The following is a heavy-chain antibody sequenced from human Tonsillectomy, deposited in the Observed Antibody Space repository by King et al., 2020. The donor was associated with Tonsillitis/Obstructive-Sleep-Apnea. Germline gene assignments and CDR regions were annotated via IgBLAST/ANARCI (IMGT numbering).Heavy chain of an antibody. J-gene: IGHJ4*02. D-gene: IGHD6-19*01. Sequence: QLQESGPGLVKPSQTLSLTCTVSVGSISSGGYYWSWSRQHPGKGLEWIGYISYSGSTSYNPSLEGRVTISVDTSTNQFSLELNSVTAADTAVYHCARIGLGRDYWGQGTLVTVSS. CDR1: VGSISSGGYY. CDR3: ARIGLGRDY. V-gene: IGHV4-31*03. CDR2: ISYSGST.